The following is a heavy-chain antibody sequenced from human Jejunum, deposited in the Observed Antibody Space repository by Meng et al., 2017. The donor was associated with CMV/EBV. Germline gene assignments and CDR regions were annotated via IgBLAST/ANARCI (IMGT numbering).Heavy chain of an antibody. D-gene: IGHD2-2*01. CDR2: INLDGTEK. J-gene: IGHJ6*02. CDR3: AREGYCSSTSCQSYYYYGMDV. Sequence: YWMGWVGQAPGKGLEWVADINLDGTEKNYVDSVKGRFTISRDNAKNSLYLQMNSLRPEDTAVYYCAREGYCSSTSCQSYYYYGMDVWGQGTTVTVSS. V-gene: IGHV3-7*01. CDR1: YW.